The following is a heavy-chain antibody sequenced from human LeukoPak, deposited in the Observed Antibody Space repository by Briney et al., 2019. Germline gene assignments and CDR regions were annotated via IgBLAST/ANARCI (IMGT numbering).Heavy chain of an antibody. V-gene: IGHV4-4*07. CDR1: GGSISSYY. CDR3: ARTCYGFWSCYFFDL. D-gene: IGHD3-3*01. Sequence: SETLSLTCTVSGGSISSYYWSWIRQPAGKGLEWIGRIYTSGSTNYNPSLKSRVTMSVDTSKNQFSLKLSSVTAADTAGYYCARTCYGFWSCYFFDLWGQGTLVTVLS. J-gene: IGHJ4*02. CDR2: IYTSGST.